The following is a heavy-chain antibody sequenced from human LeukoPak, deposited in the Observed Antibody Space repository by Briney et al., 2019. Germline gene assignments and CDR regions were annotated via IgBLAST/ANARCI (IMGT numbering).Heavy chain of an antibody. CDR3: ARGDGSCLGY. CDR2: INHSGST. V-gene: IGHV4-34*01. Sequence: PSETLSLTCAVYGGAFSGYYWSWIRQPPGKGLEWIGEINHSGSTNYNPSLKSRVTISVDTSKNQFSLKLSSVTAADTAVYYCARGDGSCLGYWGQGTLVTVSS. D-gene: IGHD2-15*01. CDR1: GGAFSGYY. J-gene: IGHJ4*02.